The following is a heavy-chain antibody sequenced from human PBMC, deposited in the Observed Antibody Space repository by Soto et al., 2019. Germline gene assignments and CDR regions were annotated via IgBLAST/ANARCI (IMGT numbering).Heavy chain of an antibody. J-gene: IGHJ4*02. CDR2: INPNSGGT. CDR1: GYTFTGYY. Sequence: ASLKVSCKASGYTFTGYYMHWVRQAPGQGLEWMGWINPNSGGTNYAQKFRGRVTMTRDTSISTAYMELSRLRSDDTAVYYCARDGPRWLQLGYFDYWGQGTLVTVSS. V-gene: IGHV1-2*02. D-gene: IGHD5-12*01. CDR3: ARDGPRWLQLGYFDY.